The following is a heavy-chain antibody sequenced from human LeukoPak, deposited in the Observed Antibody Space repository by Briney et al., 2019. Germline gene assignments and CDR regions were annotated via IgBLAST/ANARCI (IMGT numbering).Heavy chain of an antibody. D-gene: IGHD6-19*01. CDR3: ARGLGKSGWYRLGYNWFDP. Sequence: SETLSLTCTVSGGSISSSSYYWGWIRQPPGKGLEWIGSIYYSGSTYYNPSLKSRVTISVDTSKNQFSLKLSSVTAADTAVYYCARGLGKSGWYRLGYNWFDPWGQGTLVTVSS. V-gene: IGHV4-39*07. J-gene: IGHJ5*02. CDR1: GGSISSSSYY. CDR2: IYYSGST.